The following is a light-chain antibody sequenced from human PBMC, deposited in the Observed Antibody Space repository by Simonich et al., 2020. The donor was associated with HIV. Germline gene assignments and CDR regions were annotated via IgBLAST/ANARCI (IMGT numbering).Light chain of an antibody. V-gene: IGKV1-39*01. CDR3: QQSYSTPLT. CDR2: AAS. CDR1: QNISSY. J-gene: IGKJ4*01. Sequence: DIQMTQSPSSLSASVGDRVTITCPASQNISSYLNWYQQKPGKAPKLLIYAASSLQSGXPSXXXGSXXGTXFIXXXSSLQPEDFATYYCQQSYSTPLTFGGGTKVAIK.